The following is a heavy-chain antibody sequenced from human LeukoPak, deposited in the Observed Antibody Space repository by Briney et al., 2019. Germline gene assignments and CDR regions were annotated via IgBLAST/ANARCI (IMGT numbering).Heavy chain of an antibody. CDR2: ISSSGSTI. V-gene: IGHV3-48*03. D-gene: IGHD5-24*01. Sequence: GGSLRLSCAASGFTFSSYEMNWVRQAPGKGLEWVSYISSSGSTIYYADSVKGRFTISRDNAKSSLYLQMNSLRAEDTAVYYCAKGLASDGWLGHDHWGQGTLVTVSS. CDR3: AKGLASDGWLGHDH. J-gene: IGHJ4*02. CDR1: GFTFSSYE.